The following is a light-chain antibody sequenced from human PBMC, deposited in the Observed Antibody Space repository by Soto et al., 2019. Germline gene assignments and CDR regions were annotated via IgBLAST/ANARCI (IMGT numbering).Light chain of an antibody. J-gene: IGLJ3*02. Sequence: QSALTQPASVSASPGQSITISCTGTSSDFGGYKFVSWYQHHPGKAPKLMIYEVNNRPSGVSNRFSGSKSGNTASLTISGLQPEDEADYYCLSYTSANTRVFGGGNQLTVL. CDR3: LSYTSANTRV. V-gene: IGLV2-14*01. CDR2: EVN. CDR1: SSDFGGYKF.